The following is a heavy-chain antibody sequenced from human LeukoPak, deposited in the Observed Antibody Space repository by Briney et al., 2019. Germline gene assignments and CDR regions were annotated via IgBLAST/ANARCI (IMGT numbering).Heavy chain of an antibody. CDR2: IRYDGSNK. D-gene: IGHD4-23*01. CDR1: GFTFSSYG. V-gene: IGHV3-30*02. Sequence: GGSLRLSCAASGFTFSSYGMHWVRQAPGKGLEWVAFIRYDGSNKYYADSVKGRFTISRDNSKNTLYLQMNSLRAEDTAVYYCAKNGGNFRDPDYWGQGTLVTVSS. J-gene: IGHJ4*02. CDR3: AKNGGNFRDPDY.